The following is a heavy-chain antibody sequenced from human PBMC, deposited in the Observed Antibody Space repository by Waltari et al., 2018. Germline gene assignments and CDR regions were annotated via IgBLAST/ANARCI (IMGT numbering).Heavy chain of an antibody. J-gene: IGHJ3*01. Sequence: EVQLVESGGGLVQPGGSLSVSCTAAGFPFSSYWMHWVRPVPGKGLVWVSLSNSDGSGTSYADSAKVRFTISRDNAKNTLFLQMNSLRGEDTAVYYCASGNSHAFDLWGQGTMVTVSS. V-gene: IGHV3-74*01. CDR1: GFPFSSYW. CDR3: ASGNSHAFDL. D-gene: IGHD1-7*01. CDR2: SNSDGSGT.